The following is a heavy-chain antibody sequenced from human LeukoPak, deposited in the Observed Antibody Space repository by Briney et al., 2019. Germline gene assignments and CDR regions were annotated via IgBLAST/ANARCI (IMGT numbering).Heavy chain of an antibody. V-gene: IGHV3-9*03. D-gene: IGHD3-22*01. CDR1: GFTFDDYA. Sequence: GRSLRLSCAASGFTFDDYAMHWVRQAPWKGLEWVSGISWNSGSIGYADSVKGRFTISRDNAKNSLYLQMNSLRAEDMALYYCAKEAREILPVSRGYYYYMDVWGKGTTVTVSS. J-gene: IGHJ6*03. CDR3: AKEAREILPVSRGYYYYMDV. CDR2: ISWNSGSI.